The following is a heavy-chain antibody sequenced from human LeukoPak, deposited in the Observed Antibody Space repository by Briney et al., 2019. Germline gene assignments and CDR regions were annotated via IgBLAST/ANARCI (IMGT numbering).Heavy chain of an antibody. J-gene: IGHJ4*02. CDR3: AKDLDSGTFYVLDY. CDR2: ISGTGGST. D-gene: IGHD1-26*01. V-gene: IGHV3-23*01. Sequence: GGSLRLSCAASGFTFSSYAMTWVRQAPGKGLEWVSFISGTGGSTNSADSVKGRFTISRDNSKNTLYLQMNSLRAEDTAVYYCAKDLDSGTFYVLDYRGQGTLVTVSS. CDR1: GFTFSSYA.